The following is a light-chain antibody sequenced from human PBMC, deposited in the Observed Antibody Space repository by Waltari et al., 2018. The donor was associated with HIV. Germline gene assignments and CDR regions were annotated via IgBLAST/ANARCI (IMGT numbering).Light chain of an antibody. Sequence: QSVLTQPPSASGTPGQRVAISCSGSSSNIGSNYVYWYQQLPGTAPKVLIYSSNQRPSGCPARFSGSNSGTSASLAISALRSEDEADYYCATWDDSLSGPVFGGGTKLTVL. J-gene: IGLJ3*02. CDR2: SSN. V-gene: IGLV1-47*02. CDR1: SSNIGSNY. CDR3: ATWDDSLSGPV.